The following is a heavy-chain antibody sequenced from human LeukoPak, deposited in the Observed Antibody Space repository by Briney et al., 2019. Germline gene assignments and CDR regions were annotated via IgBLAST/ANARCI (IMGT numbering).Heavy chain of an antibody. J-gene: IGHJ4*02. V-gene: IGHV1-2*02. CDR2: INPNSGGT. D-gene: IGHD6-13*01. Sequence: ASVKVSCKASGYTFTGYYMHWVRQAPGQGLEWMGWINPNSGGTNYAQKFQGRVTMTRDTSISTAYMELSRLRSDDTAVHYCARVPIAAAGSYFDYWGQGTLVTVSS. CDR1: GYTFTGYY. CDR3: ARVPIAAAGSYFDY.